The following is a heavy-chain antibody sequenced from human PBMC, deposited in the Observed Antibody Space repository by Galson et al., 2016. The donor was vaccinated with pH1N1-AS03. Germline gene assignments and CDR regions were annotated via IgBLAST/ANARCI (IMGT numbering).Heavy chain of an antibody. J-gene: IGHJ4*02. CDR2: ISDTGTSN. D-gene: IGHD1-26*01. V-gene: IGHV3-48*02. CDR3: ATSLRLRGITFEN. Sequence: SLRLSCAASGFTFTSYSMNWIRQAPGKGLEWVSFISDTGTSNYYADSVKGRFTISRGNVENSLSLQMNSLTNEDTAGYYCATSLRLRGITFENWGQGILVTVAS. CDR1: GFTFTSYS.